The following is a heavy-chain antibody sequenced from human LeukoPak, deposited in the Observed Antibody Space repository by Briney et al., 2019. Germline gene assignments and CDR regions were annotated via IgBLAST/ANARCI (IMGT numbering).Heavy chain of an antibody. CDR3: ARDREVVAFDI. CDR2: ISGSTTYT. V-gene: IGHV3-11*05. J-gene: IGHJ3*02. CDR1: GYTFSDYY. Sequence: PGGSLRLSCAASGYTFSDYYISWIRQPPGKGLEWVSYISGSTTYTNYADSVRGRFTISRDNSKNSLYLQMNTVTAEDTAVYYCARDREVVAFDIWGQGTMVTVSS. D-gene: IGHD2-15*01.